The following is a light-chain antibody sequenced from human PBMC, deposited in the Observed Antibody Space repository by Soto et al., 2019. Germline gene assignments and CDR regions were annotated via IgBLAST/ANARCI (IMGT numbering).Light chain of an antibody. Sequence: ERVMTQYPATLSVSPGERATLSCRARQSVRTSLAWYQQKPGQDPRLLISGASTRATGVQARFSGSGSETEFTLTISSLQFVEFAVSYCQQYNNLWTFGHGTKVEIK. V-gene: IGKV3-15*01. CDR1: QSVRTS. J-gene: IGKJ1*01. CDR2: GAS. CDR3: QQYNNLWT.